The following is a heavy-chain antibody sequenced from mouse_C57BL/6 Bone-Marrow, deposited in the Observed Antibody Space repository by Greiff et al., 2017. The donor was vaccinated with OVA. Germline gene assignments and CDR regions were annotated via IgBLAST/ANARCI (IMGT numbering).Heavy chain of an antibody. CDR3: ASYDAGFDV. CDR2: INPNNGGT. V-gene: IGHV1-26*01. D-gene: IGHD2-3*01. Sequence: VQLQQSGPELVKPGASVKISCKASGYTFTDYYMNWVKQSHGKSLEWIGDINPNNGGTSYNQKFKGKATLTVDKSSSTAYMELRSLTSEDSAVYYCASYDAGFDVWGTGTTVTVSS. J-gene: IGHJ1*03. CDR1: GYTFTDYY.